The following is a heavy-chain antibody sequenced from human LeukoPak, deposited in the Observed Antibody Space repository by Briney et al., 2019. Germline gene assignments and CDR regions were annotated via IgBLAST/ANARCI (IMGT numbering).Heavy chain of an antibody. Sequence: GGSLRLSCAASGFTFSDYYMSWIRQAPGKGLEWVSYISSSGSTIYCADSVKGRFTISRDNAKNSLYLQMNSLRAEDTAVYYCARGEGYDFWSGYYTDYWGQGTLATVSS. J-gene: IGHJ4*02. V-gene: IGHV3-11*04. CDR3: ARGEGYDFWSGYYTDY. CDR2: ISSSGSTI. D-gene: IGHD3-3*01. CDR1: GFTFSDYY.